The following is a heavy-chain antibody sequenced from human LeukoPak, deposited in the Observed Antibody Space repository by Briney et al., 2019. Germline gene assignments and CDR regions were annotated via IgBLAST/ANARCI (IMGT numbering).Heavy chain of an antibody. Sequence: GGSLRLSCVVSGFTFSSCGMNWVRQAPGKGLEWVSYISSSSTTRYYADSVKGRFTISRDNAKNSLYLQMNSLRDEDSAVYYCARDPHIAAAGTIFDYWGQGTLVTVSS. D-gene: IGHD6-13*01. V-gene: IGHV3-48*02. CDR3: ARDPHIAAAGTIFDY. CDR1: GFTFSSCG. CDR2: ISSSSTTR. J-gene: IGHJ4*02.